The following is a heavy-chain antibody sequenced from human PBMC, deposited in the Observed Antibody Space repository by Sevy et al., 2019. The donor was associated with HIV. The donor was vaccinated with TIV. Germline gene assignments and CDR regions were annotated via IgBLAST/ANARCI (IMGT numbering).Heavy chain of an antibody. CDR1: GFTFNIYA. Sequence: GRSLRLSCAASGFTFNIYAMTWVRQAPGKGLKWVSTISSSGTSTYYADSVKGRFTISRDNSKNTLHLQMNSLRAEDTAIYFCAKDHDNNWFDPWGQGTLVTVSS. J-gene: IGHJ5*02. CDR2: ISSSGTST. CDR3: AKDHDNNWFDP. V-gene: IGHV3-23*01. D-gene: IGHD3-9*01.